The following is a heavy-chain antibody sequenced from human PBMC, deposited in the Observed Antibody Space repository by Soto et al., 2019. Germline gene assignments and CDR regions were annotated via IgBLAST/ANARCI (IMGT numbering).Heavy chain of an antibody. D-gene: IGHD6-13*01. CDR1: GFSFRNYN. V-gene: IGHV3-30-3*01. Sequence: GGSLRLSCAASGFSFRNYNLHWVRQAPGKGLEWVAVVSHDGVNKHYAESVKGRLSISRDSSRDTLYLQMNSLRPEDTAVYYCHTAAGTYYYYGMDVWGQGTTVTVSS. J-gene: IGHJ6*02. CDR2: VSHDGVNK. CDR3: HTAAGTYYYYGMDV.